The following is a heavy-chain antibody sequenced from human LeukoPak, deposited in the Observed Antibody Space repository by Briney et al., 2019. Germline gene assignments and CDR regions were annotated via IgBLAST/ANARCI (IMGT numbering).Heavy chain of an antibody. J-gene: IGHJ6*03. V-gene: IGHV4-4*07. CDR1: GGSISGYY. Sequence: PSETLSLTCTVSGGSISGYYWTYIRQPAGKGLEWIGRIYTSESTNYSPSLKSRFTMSVDTSKNQFSLKLSSVTAADTAVYYCARESPASTSRLMDVWGKGTTVTVSS. CDR2: IYTSEST. D-gene: IGHD2-2*01. CDR3: ARESPASTSRLMDV.